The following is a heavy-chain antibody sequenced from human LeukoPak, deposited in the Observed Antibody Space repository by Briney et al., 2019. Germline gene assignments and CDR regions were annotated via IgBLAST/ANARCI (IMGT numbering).Heavy chain of an antibody. CDR2: INHSGNT. D-gene: IGHD3-22*01. V-gene: IGHV4-34*01. Sequence: SETLSLTCAVYGGSFSGYYWSWIRQPPGKGLERIGEINHSGNTNYNPSLKSRVTISVDTSKNQFSLKLSSVTAADTAVYYCATPRGYYDSSGNWFDPWGQGTLVTVSS. CDR1: GGSFSGYY. CDR3: ATPRGYYDSSGNWFDP. J-gene: IGHJ5*02.